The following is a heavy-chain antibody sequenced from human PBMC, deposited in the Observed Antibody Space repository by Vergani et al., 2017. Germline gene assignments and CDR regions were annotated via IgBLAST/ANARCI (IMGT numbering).Heavy chain of an antibody. J-gene: IGHJ1*01. Sequence: QVHLVESGGGVVQPGRSLRLSCVVSGFTSSYYGMHWVRQAPGKGREWVAVISYDGTQKYYADSVKGRITISRDNSKSTLYLQMNSLRTEDTAVYYCATKSCCTPGCQIGYFREWGQGTLVTVSS. CDR1: GFTSSYYG. D-gene: IGHD1-1*01. CDR2: ISYDGTQK. V-gene: IGHV3-30*03. CDR3: ATKSCCTPGCQIGYFRE.